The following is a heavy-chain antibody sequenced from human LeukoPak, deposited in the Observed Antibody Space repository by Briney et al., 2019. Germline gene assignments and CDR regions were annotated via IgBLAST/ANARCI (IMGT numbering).Heavy chain of an antibody. CDR1: GFTFSSYA. J-gene: IGHJ4*02. CDR3: ATLSGDSHGYDY. CDR2: ILQDGSNK. V-gene: IGHV3-30*03. Sequence: GGSLRLSCAASGFTFSSYAMHWVRQAPGKGLEWVAVILQDGSNKQYADSVKGRFTISRDNSKNTLYLQINSLRAEDTAVYYCATLSGDSHGYDYWGLGTLVTVSS. D-gene: IGHD5-18*01.